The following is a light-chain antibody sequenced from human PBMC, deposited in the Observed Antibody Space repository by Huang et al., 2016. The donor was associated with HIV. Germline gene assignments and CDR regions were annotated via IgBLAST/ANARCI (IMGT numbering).Light chain of an antibody. V-gene: IGKV2-28*01. Sequence: DIVITQSPLSLPVTPGEPASISCRSSQSLLHSNGYNYLDWYLQKPGQSPQLLIYLGSNRASGVPDRFSGSGSGTDFTLKISRVEAEDVGVYYCMQALQTPITFGQGTRLDIK. J-gene: IGKJ5*01. CDR2: LGS. CDR1: QSLLHSNGYNY. CDR3: MQALQTPIT.